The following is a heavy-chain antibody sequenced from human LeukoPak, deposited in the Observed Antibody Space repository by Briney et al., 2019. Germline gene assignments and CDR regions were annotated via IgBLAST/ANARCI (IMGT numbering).Heavy chain of an antibody. CDR3: ASLPLYCSSTSCSRNFDY. CDR1: GFTFSDYY. Sequence: GGSLRLSCAASGFTFSDYYMSWIRQAPGKGLEWVSYISSSGSTIYYADSVKGRFTISRGNAKNSLYLQMNSLRAEDTAVYYCASLPLYCSSTSCSRNFDYWGQGTLVTVSS. CDR2: ISSSGSTI. V-gene: IGHV3-11*01. J-gene: IGHJ4*02. D-gene: IGHD2-2*01.